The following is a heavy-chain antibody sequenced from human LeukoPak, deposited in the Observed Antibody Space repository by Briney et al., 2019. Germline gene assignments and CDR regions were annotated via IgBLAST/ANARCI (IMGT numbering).Heavy chain of an antibody. CDR2: IYYSGST. J-gene: IGHJ4*02. D-gene: IGHD3-3*01. CDR1: GGSISSSSYY. V-gene: IGHV4-39*07. Sequence: PSETLSLTCTVSGGSISSSSYYWGWIRQPPGKGLEWIGSIYYSGSTYYNPSLKSRVTISVDTSKNQFSLKLSSVTAADTAVYYCARADFWSGYPLSYWGQGTLVTVSS. CDR3: ARADFWSGYPLSY.